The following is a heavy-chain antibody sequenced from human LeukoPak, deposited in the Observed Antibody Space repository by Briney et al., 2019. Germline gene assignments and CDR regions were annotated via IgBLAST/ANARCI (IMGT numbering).Heavy chain of an antibody. Sequence: GASVKVSCKASGYTFTNYDISWVRQAPGQGLEWMGWISAYNGNTNYAQKLQGRVTMTTDTSTSTAYMELRSLRSDDTAVYYCARDSCSSTSCYRPSFDWGQGTLVTVSS. CDR1: GYTFTNYD. J-gene: IGHJ4*02. CDR2: ISAYNGNT. D-gene: IGHD2-2*02. CDR3: ARDSCSSTSCYRPSFD. V-gene: IGHV1-18*01.